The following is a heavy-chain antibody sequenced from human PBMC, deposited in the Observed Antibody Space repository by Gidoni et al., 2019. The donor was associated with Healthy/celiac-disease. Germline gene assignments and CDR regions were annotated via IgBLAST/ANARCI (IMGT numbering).Heavy chain of an antibody. Sequence: QVQLQQWGAGLLKPSETLSLTCAVYGGSFSGYYWSWIRQPPGTGLEWIGEINHSGSTNYNPSLKSRVTISVDTSKNQFSLKLSSVTAADTAVYYCARGASIAARFFDYWGQGTLVTVSS. CDR2: INHSGST. J-gene: IGHJ4*02. CDR3: ARGASIAARFFDY. CDR1: GGSFSGYY. D-gene: IGHD6-6*01. V-gene: IGHV4-34*01.